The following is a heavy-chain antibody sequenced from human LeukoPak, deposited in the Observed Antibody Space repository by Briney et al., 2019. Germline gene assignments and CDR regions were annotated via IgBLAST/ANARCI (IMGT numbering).Heavy chain of an antibody. V-gene: IGHV4-31*03. CDR2: IYYSGST. CDR3: ASSGVYYYDSSGYPDAFDI. D-gene: IGHD3-22*01. Sequence: PSETLSLTCTVSGGSISSGGYYWRWLRQHPGKGLEWIGYIYYSGSTYYNPSLKSRVTISVDTSKNQFSLKLSSVTAADTAVYYCASSGVYYYDSSGYPDAFDIWGQGTMVTVSS. J-gene: IGHJ3*02. CDR1: GGSISSGGYY.